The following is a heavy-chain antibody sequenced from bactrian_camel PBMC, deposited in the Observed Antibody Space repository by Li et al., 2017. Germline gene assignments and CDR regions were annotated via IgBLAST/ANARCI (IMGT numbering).Heavy chain of an antibody. CDR1: GHTYKTNL. CDR2: IYTADGTT. V-gene: IGHV3S1*01. CDR3: ATRRYARPCEDWAGFGY. D-gene: IGHD3*01. J-gene: IGHJ6*01. Sequence: QVQLVESGGGSVEAGGSLKLSCEAPGHTYKTNLMGWFRQVPGKEREGVAAIYTADGTTYYADSVKGRFTISRDNAKYTIYLQMDSLKPEDTAMYYRATRRYARPCEDWAGFGYWGQGTQVTVS.